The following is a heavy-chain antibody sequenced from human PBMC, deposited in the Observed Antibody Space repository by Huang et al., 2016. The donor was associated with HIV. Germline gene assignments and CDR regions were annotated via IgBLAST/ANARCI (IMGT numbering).Heavy chain of an antibody. CDR1: GGTFSSHT. V-gene: IGHV1-69*01. CDR3: ARGLSGNIDS. J-gene: IGHJ4*02. CDR2: IVPMFGTG. Sequence: QVQLVQSGAELKKPGSSVKVSCKASGGTFSSHTITWVRQAPGPGFEWMGGIVPMFGTGNNAQKFQGRVTITADEATATAYLELSSLKFEDTAIYYCARGLSGNIDSWGKGSLVTVSS. D-gene: IGHD1-20*01.